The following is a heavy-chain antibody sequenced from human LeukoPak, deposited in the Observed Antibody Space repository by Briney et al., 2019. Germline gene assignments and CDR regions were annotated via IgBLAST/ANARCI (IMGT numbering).Heavy chain of an antibody. CDR1: GYTFTSYY. CDR2: INPSGGST. Sequence: ASVKVSCKASGYTFTSYYMHWVRQAPGQGLEWMGIINPSGGSTSYAQKFQGRVTMTTDTSTSTAYMDLRSLRSDDTAVYYCARVHDSSGHLYYYYGMDVWGLGTTVTVSS. V-gene: IGHV1-46*01. D-gene: IGHD3-22*01. CDR3: ARVHDSSGHLYYYYGMDV. J-gene: IGHJ6*02.